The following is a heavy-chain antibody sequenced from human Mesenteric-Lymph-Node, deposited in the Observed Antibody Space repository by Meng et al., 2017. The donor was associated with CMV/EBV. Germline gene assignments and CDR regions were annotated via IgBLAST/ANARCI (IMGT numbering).Heavy chain of an antibody. CDR2: IRSKAYGGTT. CDR3: TGDEWGGYCSSTSCQSYGMDV. V-gene: IGHV3-49*04. J-gene: IGHJ6*02. D-gene: IGHD2-2*01. CDR1: GFTFGDYA. Sequence: GGSLRLSCTASGFTFGDYAMSWVRQAPGRGLEWVGFIRSKAYGGTTEYAASVKGRFTISRDDSKSIAYLQMNSLKTEDTAVYFCTGDEWGGYCSSTSCQSYGMDVWGQGTTVTVSS.